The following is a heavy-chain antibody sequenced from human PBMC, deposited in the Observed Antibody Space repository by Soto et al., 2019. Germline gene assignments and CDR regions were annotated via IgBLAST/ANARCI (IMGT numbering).Heavy chain of an antibody. J-gene: IGHJ4*02. CDR1: GFDFSEYW. Sequence: EVHLVESGGGVVQPGGSLTLSCAASGFDFSEYWMHWVRQAAGKGLEWVSRIQSDGCCPSYADSVKGRFTISRDNAKKTLYLQMNSLRAEGPAVYFCTTFLHRGDDSEYWGQGTRVTVSS. CDR3: TTFLHRGDDSEY. D-gene: IGHD5-12*01. CDR2: IQSDGCCP. V-gene: IGHV3-74*01.